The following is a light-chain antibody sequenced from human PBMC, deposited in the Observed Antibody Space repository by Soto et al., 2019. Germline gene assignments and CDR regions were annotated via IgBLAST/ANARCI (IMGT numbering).Light chain of an antibody. Sequence: DIQMTQSPSTLSASVGDRVTITCRASQSISSWLAWYQQKPGKAPKLLIYDASSLESGVPSRFSGSGSGTEFTLTISSLQPDDFATYHCQQYNSYSRTFGQGTKPEIK. CDR3: QQYNSYSRT. J-gene: IGKJ2*01. CDR2: DAS. CDR1: QSISSW. V-gene: IGKV1-5*01.